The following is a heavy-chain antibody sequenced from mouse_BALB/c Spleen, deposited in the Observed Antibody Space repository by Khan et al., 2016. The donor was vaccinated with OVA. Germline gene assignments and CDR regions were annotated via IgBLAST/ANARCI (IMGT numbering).Heavy chain of an antibody. D-gene: IGHD1-1*01. CDR1: GYSITSGYA. CDR3: ARGNYYGYYFDY. Sequence: VRLKESGPGLVKPSQSLSLTCTVTGYSITSGYAWNWIRQFPGNKLEWMGYISYSGVTSYTPSLKSRISITRDTSKNQFFLQLTSVTTEDTATYYCARGNYYGYYFDYWGQGTTLTVS. V-gene: IGHV3-2*02. CDR2: ISYSGVT. J-gene: IGHJ2*01.